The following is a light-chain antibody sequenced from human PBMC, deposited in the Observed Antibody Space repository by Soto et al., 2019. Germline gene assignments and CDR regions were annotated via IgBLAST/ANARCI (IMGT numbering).Light chain of an antibody. Sequence: MTQSPATLSVSPGGRATLSCRASQTISSWLAWYQQKPGKAPKLLIYKASSLESGVPSRFSGSGSGTEFTLTINSLQADDFATYYCQQHNSFSITFGQGTRLEIK. CDR1: QTISSW. J-gene: IGKJ5*01. CDR2: KAS. V-gene: IGKV1-5*03. CDR3: QQHNSFSIT.